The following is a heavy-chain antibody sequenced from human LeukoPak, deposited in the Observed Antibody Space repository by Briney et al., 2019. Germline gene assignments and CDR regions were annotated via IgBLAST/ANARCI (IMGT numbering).Heavy chain of an antibody. CDR2: ISGSGGST. J-gene: IGHJ5*02. D-gene: IGHD2-2*01. Sequence: GGSLRLSCAASGFAFSSYAMSWVRQAPGKGLEWVSAISGSGGSTYYADSVKGRFTISRDNSKNTLYLQMNSLRAEDTAVYCCAKDRGVKPAANWFDPWGQGTLVTVSS. V-gene: IGHV3-23*01. CDR3: AKDRGVKPAANWFDP. CDR1: GFAFSSYA.